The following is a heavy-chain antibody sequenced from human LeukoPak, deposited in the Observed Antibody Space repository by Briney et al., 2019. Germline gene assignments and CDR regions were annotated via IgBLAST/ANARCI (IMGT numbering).Heavy chain of an antibody. CDR2: ITPTSTST. CDR1: GIAFRSVT. J-gene: IGHJ4*02. V-gene: IGHV3-21*01. CDR3: ATVYYDSSAYGDLDS. D-gene: IGHD3-22*01. Sequence: GGSLRLSCAASGIAFRSVTMHWVSQAPGKGLEWVSSITPTSTSTVYADSVKGRFTISRDNAKNSLYLQMNSLRAEDTAVYHCATVYYDSSAYGDLDSWGQGTPVTVSS.